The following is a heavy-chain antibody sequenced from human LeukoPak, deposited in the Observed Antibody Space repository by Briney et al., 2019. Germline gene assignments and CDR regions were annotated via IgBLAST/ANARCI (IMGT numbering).Heavy chain of an antibody. J-gene: IGHJ4*02. Sequence: RPGGSLRLSCAASGFTFSSYAMSWVRQAPGKGLEWVSAISGGGGSTYYADSVKGRFTISRDNSKNTLFLQMNSLRADDTAVYYCARYEGNYYDSSGYCLDYWGQGTLVTVSS. D-gene: IGHD3-22*01. CDR2: ISGGGGST. CDR3: ARYEGNYYDSSGYCLDY. V-gene: IGHV3-23*01. CDR1: GFTFSSYA.